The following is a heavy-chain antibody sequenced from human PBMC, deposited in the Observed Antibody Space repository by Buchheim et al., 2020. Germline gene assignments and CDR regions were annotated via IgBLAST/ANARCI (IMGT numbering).Heavy chain of an antibody. V-gene: IGHV4-31*03. CDR3: AREVFGDGVHQDYYYYGMDV. Sequence: QVQLQESGPGLVKPSQTLSLTCTVSGGSISSGGYYWSWIRPHPGKGLEWIGYIYYSGSTYYNPSLKSRVTISVDKYKNQLTLKLSSVTAADTAVYYCAREVFGDGVHQDYYYYGMDVWGQGTT. D-gene: IGHD2-8*01. CDR1: GGSISSGGYY. CDR2: IYYSGST. J-gene: IGHJ6*02.